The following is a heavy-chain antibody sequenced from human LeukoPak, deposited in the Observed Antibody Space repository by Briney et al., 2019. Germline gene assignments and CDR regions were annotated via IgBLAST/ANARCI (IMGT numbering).Heavy chain of an antibody. CDR1: ALSFNIYT. Sequence: PGGSLRLSCAASALSFNIYTMNWVRQAPGKGLEWVSSISSSSSYIYYADSVKGRFTISRDNAKNSLYLQMNSLRAEDTAVYYCARVYDSSGYYSPYFDYWGQGTLVTVSS. V-gene: IGHV3-21*01. J-gene: IGHJ4*02. CDR3: ARVYDSSGYYSPYFDY. CDR2: ISSSSSYI. D-gene: IGHD3-22*01.